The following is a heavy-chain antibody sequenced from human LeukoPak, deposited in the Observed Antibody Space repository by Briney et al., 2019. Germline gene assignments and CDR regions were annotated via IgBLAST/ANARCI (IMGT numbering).Heavy chain of an antibody. CDR3: AKGRVDYYDSSDALDI. CDR1: GFTFSSYG. V-gene: IGHV3-30*18. CDR2: ISYHGSNK. J-gene: IGHJ3*02. Sequence: GGSLRLSCAVSGFTFSSYGMHWVRQAPGKGLERVAVISYHGSNKYYADSVKGRFTISRDNSKNTLYLQMNSLRPEDTAMYYCAKGRVDYYDSSDALDIWGQGTMVTVSS. D-gene: IGHD3-22*01.